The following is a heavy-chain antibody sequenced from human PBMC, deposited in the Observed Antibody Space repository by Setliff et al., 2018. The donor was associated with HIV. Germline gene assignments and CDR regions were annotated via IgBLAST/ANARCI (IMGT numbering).Heavy chain of an antibody. Sequence: GASVKVSCKASGGTLSSHGITWVRQAPGQGLEWMGGIIPVFGTANYAQKFPGRVTITADEYTTTAYMELSSLRSEDTAVYYCARVRGRQPLLYVGYMDVWGKGTTVTVS. V-gene: IGHV1-69*13. CDR1: GGTLSSHG. D-gene: IGHD2-2*02. CDR2: IIPVFGTA. J-gene: IGHJ6*03. CDR3: ARVRGRQPLLYVGYMDV.